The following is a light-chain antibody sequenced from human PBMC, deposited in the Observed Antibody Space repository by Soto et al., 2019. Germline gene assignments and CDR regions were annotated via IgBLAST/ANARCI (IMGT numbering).Light chain of an antibody. CDR1: SSDVGGYNY. Sequence: QSVLTQPASVSGSPGQSITISCTGTSSDVGGYNYVSWYQQHPGKAPKLMIYDVSNRPPGVSNRFSGSKSGNTASLTISGLQAEDEADYYCRSYTSSSTYVFGTGTKVT. V-gene: IGLV2-14*01. CDR2: DVS. J-gene: IGLJ1*01. CDR3: RSYTSSSTYV.